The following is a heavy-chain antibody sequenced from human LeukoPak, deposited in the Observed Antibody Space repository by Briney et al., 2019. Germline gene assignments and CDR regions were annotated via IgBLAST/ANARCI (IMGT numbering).Heavy chain of an antibody. J-gene: IGHJ3*02. V-gene: IGHV1-2*02. CDR2: INPNSGGT. CDR3: AKSGMFVVVPAVDAFDI. Sequence: GASVKVSCKASGYTFISYDITWVRQAPGQGLEWMGWINPNSGGTNYAQKFQGRVTMTRDTSISTAYMELSRLRSDDTAVYYCAKSGMFVVVPAVDAFDIWPRGQWSPPLQ. CDR1: GYTFISYD. D-gene: IGHD2-2*01.